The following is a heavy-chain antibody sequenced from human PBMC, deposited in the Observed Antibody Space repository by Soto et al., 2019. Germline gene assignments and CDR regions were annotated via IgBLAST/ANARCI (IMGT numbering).Heavy chain of an antibody. CDR3: ARDLDGSGNYYTDY. CDR2: ISPYNRNT. Sequence: QVQLVQSGAEVKKPGASVKVSCKASGYTFSSIGISWVRQAPGQGLEWMGWISPYNRNTYYAQRLQGRVTMTTDTSTSTADMELRSLRSDDTAVYYCARDLDGSGNYYTDYLGQGNLVTVSS. D-gene: IGHD3-10*01. CDR1: GYTFSSIG. J-gene: IGHJ4*02. V-gene: IGHV1-18*01.